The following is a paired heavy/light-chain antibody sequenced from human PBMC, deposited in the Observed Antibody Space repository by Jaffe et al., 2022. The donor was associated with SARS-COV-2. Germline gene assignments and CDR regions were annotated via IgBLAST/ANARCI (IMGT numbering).Heavy chain of an antibody. CDR2: INPNGGGT. CDR3: AREVSRGTGTYFDY. V-gene: IGHV1-2*06. Sequence: QVQLVQSGAEVKKPGASVKVSCKASGYTFTGYYIHWVRQAPGQGPEWMGRINPNGGGTNSAQKLQARVTLTTDTSINTAYMELSRLRSDDTAIYYCAREVSRGTGTYFDYWGQATLVTVSS. J-gene: IGHJ4*02. D-gene: IGHD1-7*01. CDR1: GYTFTGYY.
Light chain of an antibody. V-gene: IGKV1-39*01. Sequence: DIQMTQSPSSLSASVGDRVTITCRASQNISTFLNWYQQKPGKAPNLLIYAASSLQSGVPSRFSASGSGTDFTLTISSLQPEDFATYYCQQSYSTPRTFGQGTKLEIK. CDR1: QNISTF. J-gene: IGKJ2*02. CDR2: AAS. CDR3: QQSYSTPRT.